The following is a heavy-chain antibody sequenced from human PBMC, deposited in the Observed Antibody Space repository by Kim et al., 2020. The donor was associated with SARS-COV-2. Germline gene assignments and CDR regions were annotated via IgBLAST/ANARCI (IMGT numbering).Heavy chain of an antibody. D-gene: IGHD3-10*01. CDR3: ASDPLWFGKGGMDV. CDR2: IYYSGST. V-gene: IGHV4-39*01. Sequence: SETLSLTCTVSGGSISSSSCYWGWIRQPPGKGLEWIGSIYYSGSTYYNPSLKSRVTISVDTSKNQFSLKLSSVTAADTAVYYCASDPLWFGKGGMDVWGQGTTVTVSS. CDR1: GGSISSSSCY. J-gene: IGHJ6*02.